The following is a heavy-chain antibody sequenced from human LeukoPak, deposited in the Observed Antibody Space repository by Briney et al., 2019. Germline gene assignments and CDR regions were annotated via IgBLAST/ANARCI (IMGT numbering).Heavy chain of an antibody. CDR3: ARSPYFYDSSGLHFDY. CDR2: ISSTSSPI. D-gene: IGHD3-22*01. J-gene: IGHJ4*02. V-gene: IGHV3-48*01. Sequence: GGSLRLSCAASGFTFSSYSMNWVRQAPGKGLEWVSYISSTSSPIYYWDSVKGRFTISRDNAKNSLYLQMNSLRAEDTAVYYRARSPYFYDSSGLHFDYWGQGILVTVSS. CDR1: GFTFSSYS.